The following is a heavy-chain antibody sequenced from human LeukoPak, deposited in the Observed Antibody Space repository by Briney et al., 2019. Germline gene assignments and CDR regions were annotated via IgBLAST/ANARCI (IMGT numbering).Heavy chain of an antibody. CDR3: ARGGAYSNGRPYYFDY. J-gene: IGHJ4*02. Sequence: ASVKVSCKASGYTFTNYYIHWVRQAPAQGLEWMGIINPSGGSISYAQKFQGRVTMTRTPSTSTVYMELSSLRSEDAAVYYCARGGAYSNGRPYYFDYWGQGTLVTVSS. D-gene: IGHD6-19*01. V-gene: IGHV1-46*01. CDR2: INPSGGSI. CDR1: GYTFTNYY.